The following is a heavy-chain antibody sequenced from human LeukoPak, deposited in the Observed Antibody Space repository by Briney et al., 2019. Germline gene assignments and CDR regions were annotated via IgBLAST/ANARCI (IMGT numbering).Heavy chain of an antibody. D-gene: IGHD3-22*01. J-gene: IGHJ4*02. Sequence: GGSLRLSCAASGFTVSSNYMSWVRQAPGKGLEWVSVIYSGGSTYYADSVKGRFTIPRDNSKNTLYLQMNSLRAEDTAVYYCARGQGYYDSSGYYEDYWGQGTLVTVSS. CDR1: GFTVSSNY. CDR2: IYSGGST. V-gene: IGHV3-53*01. CDR3: ARGQGYYDSSGYYEDY.